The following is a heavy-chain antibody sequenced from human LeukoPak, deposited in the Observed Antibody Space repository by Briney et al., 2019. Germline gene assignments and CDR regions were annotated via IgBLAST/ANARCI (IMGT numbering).Heavy chain of an antibody. D-gene: IGHD2-2*01. CDR3: AKDLGYCSSTSCSARAN. V-gene: IGHV3-30*18. CDR1: GFTFSSYG. J-gene: IGHJ4*02. Sequence: GGSLRLSCAPSGFTFSSYGMHWVRQAPGKGLEWGAVISYDGSNKYYADSVKGRFTISRDNSKNTLYLQMNSLRAEDTAVYYCAKDLGYCSSTSCSARANWGQGTLVTVSS. CDR2: ISYDGSNK.